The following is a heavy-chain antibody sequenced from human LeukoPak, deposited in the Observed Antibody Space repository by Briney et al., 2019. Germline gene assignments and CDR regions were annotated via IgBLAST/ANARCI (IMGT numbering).Heavy chain of an antibody. CDR3: ARGTAMVTLDYYYMDV. J-gene: IGHJ6*03. D-gene: IGHD5-18*01. V-gene: IGHV1-69*05. CDR2: IIPIFGTA. Sequence: SVKVSCKASGGTFSSYAISWVRQAPGQGLEWMGGIIPIFGTANYAQKFQGRVTITTDESTSTAYMELSSLRSEDTAVYYCARGTAMVTLDYYYMDVWGKGTTVTVSS. CDR1: GGTFSSYA.